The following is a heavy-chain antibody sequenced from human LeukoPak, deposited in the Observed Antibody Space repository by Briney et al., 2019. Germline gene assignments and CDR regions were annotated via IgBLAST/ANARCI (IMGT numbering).Heavy chain of an antibody. Sequence: QTGGSLRLSCAASGFTFSSYWMSWVRQAPGKGLEWVSYISSSSSTIYYADSVKGRFTISRDNAKNSLYLQMNSLRDEDTAVYYCARDPRYYDSSGYYLNNWFDPWGQGTLVTVSS. D-gene: IGHD3-22*01. CDR3: ARDPRYYDSSGYYLNNWFDP. J-gene: IGHJ5*02. CDR2: ISSSSSTI. CDR1: GFTFSSYW. V-gene: IGHV3-48*02.